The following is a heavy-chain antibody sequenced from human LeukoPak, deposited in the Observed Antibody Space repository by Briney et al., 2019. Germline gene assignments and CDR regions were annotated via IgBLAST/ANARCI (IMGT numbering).Heavy chain of an antibody. CDR2: INHSGST. CDR1: GGSFSGCY. D-gene: IGHD3-3*01. Sequence: PSETLSLTCAVYGGSFSGCYWSWIRQPPGKGLEWIGEINHSGSTNYNPSLKSRVTISVDTSKNQFSLKLSSVTAADTAVYYCARVGVWSASNWFDPWGQGTLVTVSS. CDR3: ARVGVWSASNWFDP. V-gene: IGHV4-34*01. J-gene: IGHJ5*02.